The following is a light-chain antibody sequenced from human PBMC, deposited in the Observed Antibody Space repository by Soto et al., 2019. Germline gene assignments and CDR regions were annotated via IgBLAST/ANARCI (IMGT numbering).Light chain of an antibody. Sequence: ELVLTQSPGTLSLSPGDSAALSCKASQIGSGNYLSWYQQKSGQAPRLLIYATSTRAPGIPDRFSGSGSATDFSLIISRREPEDSAVYYCQHFGYPQWTFGRGTKVDI. V-gene: IGKV3-20*01. CDR2: ATS. J-gene: IGKJ1*01. CDR3: QHFGYPQWT. CDR1: QIGSGNY.